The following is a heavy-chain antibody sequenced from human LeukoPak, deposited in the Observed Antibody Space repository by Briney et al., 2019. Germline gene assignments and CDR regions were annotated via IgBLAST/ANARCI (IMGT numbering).Heavy chain of an antibody. J-gene: IGHJ4*02. Sequence: GGSLRLSCEASGFTFSSYEMNWVRQAPGKGPEWISYISTSVSTTYYADSVKGRFTISRDNAKNSLYLQMNSLRVEDSAVYYCARLAYLDYWGQGTLVTVSS. CDR2: ISTSVSTT. CDR3: ARLAYLDY. V-gene: IGHV3-48*03. D-gene: IGHD3-3*02. CDR1: GFTFSSYE.